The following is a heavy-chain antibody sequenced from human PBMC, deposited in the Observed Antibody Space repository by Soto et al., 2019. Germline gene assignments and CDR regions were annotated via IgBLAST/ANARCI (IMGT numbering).Heavy chain of an antibody. J-gene: IGHJ6*02. CDR2: IYHSGST. CDR1: GGSISSGGYS. V-gene: IGHV4-30-2*01. Sequence: LCGGSISSGGYSWRWIRQPPGKGLEWIGYIYHSGSTYYNPSLKSRVTISVDRSKNQFSLKLSSVTAADTAVYYCARAHYGDYGYGMDVWGQGTTVTVSS. D-gene: IGHD4-17*01. CDR3: ARAHYGDYGYGMDV.